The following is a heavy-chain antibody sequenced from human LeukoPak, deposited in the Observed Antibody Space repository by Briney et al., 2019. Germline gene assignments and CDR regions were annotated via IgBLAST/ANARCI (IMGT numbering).Heavy chain of an antibody. CDR2: IYHSGST. CDR1: GGSISSGGYS. Sequence: SETLSLTCAVSGGSISSGGYSWSWIRQPPGKGLEWIGYIYHSGSTYYNPSLKSRVTISVDRSKNQFSLKLSSVTAADTAVYHCARGRFGESTNWFDPWGQGTLVTVSS. D-gene: IGHD3-10*01. CDR3: ARGRFGESTNWFDP. J-gene: IGHJ5*02. V-gene: IGHV4-30-2*01.